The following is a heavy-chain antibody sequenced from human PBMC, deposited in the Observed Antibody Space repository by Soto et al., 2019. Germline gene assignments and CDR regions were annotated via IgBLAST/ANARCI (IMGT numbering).Heavy chain of an antibody. V-gene: IGHV4-59*01. CDR1: GGSISSYY. D-gene: IGHD6-6*01. J-gene: IGHJ3*02. CDR2: IYYSGST. Sequence: SETLSLTCTVSGGSISSYYWSWIRQPPGKGLEWIGYIYYSGSTNYNPSLKSRVTISVDTSKNQFSLKLSSVTAADTAVYYCAKEIGSIAARGDAFDIWGQGTMVTVSS. CDR3: AKEIGSIAARGDAFDI.